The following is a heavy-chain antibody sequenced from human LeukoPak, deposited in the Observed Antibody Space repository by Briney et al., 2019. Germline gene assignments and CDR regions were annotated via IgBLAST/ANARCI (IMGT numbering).Heavy chain of an antibody. J-gene: IGHJ4*02. CDR2: ISSTSNTI. CDR3: AREEGFDY. Sequence: PGGSLRLSCAASGFTFSSYNMNWVRQAPGKGLEWVSFISSTSNTIYYADSVKGRFTISRDNAKNSLYLQMSSLRAEDTAAYYCAREEGFDYWGQGTLVTVSS. V-gene: IGHV3-48*01. CDR1: GFTFSSYN.